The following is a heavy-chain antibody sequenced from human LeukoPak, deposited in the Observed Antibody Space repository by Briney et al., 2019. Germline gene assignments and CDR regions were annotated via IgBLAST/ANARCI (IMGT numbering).Heavy chain of an antibody. D-gene: IGHD5-18*01. Sequence: PSETLSLTCTVSGGFISSYYWSWIRQPPGKGLEWIGYIYYSGSTNYNPSLKSRVTISVDTSKNQFSLKLSSVTAADTAVYYCARAPSRGYLYYYYGMDVWGQGTTVTVSS. CDR2: IYYSGST. J-gene: IGHJ6*02. CDR3: ARAPSRGYLYYYYGMDV. V-gene: IGHV4-59*01. CDR1: GGFISSYY.